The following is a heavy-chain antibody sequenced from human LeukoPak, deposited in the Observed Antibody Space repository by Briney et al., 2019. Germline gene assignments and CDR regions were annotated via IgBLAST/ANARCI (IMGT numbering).Heavy chain of an antibody. J-gene: IGHJ4*02. CDR2: IYTSGST. V-gene: IGHV4-4*07. CDR3: ARDGSRGLWFGRSAGYFDY. Sequence: SETLSLTCTVSGGSISSYYWSWIRQPAGKGLEWIGRIYTSGSTNYNPSLKSRVTMSVDTSKNQFSLKLSSVTAADTAVYYCARDGSRGLWFGRSAGYFDYWGQGTLVTVSS. CDR1: GGSISSYY. D-gene: IGHD3-10*01.